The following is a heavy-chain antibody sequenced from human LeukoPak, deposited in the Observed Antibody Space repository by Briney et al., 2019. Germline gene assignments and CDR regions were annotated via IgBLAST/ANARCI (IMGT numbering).Heavy chain of an antibody. CDR1: GYTFTSYG. CDR2: ISAYNGNT. J-gene: IGHJ2*01. V-gene: IGHV1-18*01. D-gene: IGHD5-18*01. CDR3: ARDRHVDTAMNWYFDL. Sequence: ASVKVSCKASGYTFTSYGISWVRQAPGQGLEWMGWISAYNGNTNYAQKLQGRVTMTTDTSTSTAYMELRSLRSDDTAVYYCARDRHVDTAMNWYFDLWGRGTLVTVSS.